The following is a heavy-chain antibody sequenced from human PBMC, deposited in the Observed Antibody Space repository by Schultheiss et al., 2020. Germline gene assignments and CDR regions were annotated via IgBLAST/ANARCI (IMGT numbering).Heavy chain of an antibody. CDR1: GGSISSGSYY. Sequence: SETLSLTCTVSGGSISSGSYYWSWIRQPAGKGLEWIGRIYTSGSTNYNPSLKSRVTISVDTSKNQFSLKLSSVTAADTAVYYCARGRSSYFLDYWGQGTLGTVSS. D-gene: IGHD6-6*01. CDR3: ARGRSSYFLDY. J-gene: IGHJ4*02. CDR2: IYTSGST. V-gene: IGHV4-61*02.